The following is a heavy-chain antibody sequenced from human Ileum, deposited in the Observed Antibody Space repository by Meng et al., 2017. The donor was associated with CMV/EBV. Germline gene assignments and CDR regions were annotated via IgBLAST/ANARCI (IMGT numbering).Heavy chain of an antibody. CDR1: GFMFSNTA. V-gene: IGHV3-23*03. D-gene: IGHD1-1*01. CDR3: VKHKQLDFEY. J-gene: IGHJ4*02. CDR2: IYSGGFTT. Sequence: GGSLRLSCAASGFMFSNTAMSWVRQTPGKGLEWVAIIYSGGFTTSYVDSVKGRFTISRDDSKNTVFLQMNTLRDEDTALYHFVKHKQLDFEYWGQGTLVTVSS.